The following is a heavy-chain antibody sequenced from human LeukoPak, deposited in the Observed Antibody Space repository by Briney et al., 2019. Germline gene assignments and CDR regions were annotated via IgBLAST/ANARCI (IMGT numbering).Heavy chain of an antibody. CDR1: GGSFSGYY. Sequence: SETLSLTCAVYGGSFSGYYWSWIRQPPGKGLEWIGYIYYSGNTYYNPSLKSRVTISLDRSKNQFSLKQSSVTAADTAVYYCARATITMAVGVPADAFDIWGQGTMVTISS. D-gene: IGHD3-22*01. V-gene: IGHV4-30-4*08. CDR2: IYYSGNT. J-gene: IGHJ3*02. CDR3: ARATITMAVGVPADAFDI.